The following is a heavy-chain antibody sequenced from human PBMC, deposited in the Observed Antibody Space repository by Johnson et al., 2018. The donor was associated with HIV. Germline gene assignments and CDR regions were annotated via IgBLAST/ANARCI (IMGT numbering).Heavy chain of an antibody. CDR1: GFTLSDSA. Sequence: QVQLVESGGGLVQPGRSLRLSCAASGFTLSDSALHWVRQAPGKGLEWVAVISYDGSNKYYADSVKGPFTISRDNSKNTLYLQMNSLRAEDTAVSYCAKGGITMAPDAFDIWGQGTMVTVSS. V-gene: IGHV3-30*04. CDR2: ISYDGSNK. CDR3: AKGGITMAPDAFDI. D-gene: IGHD3-10*01. J-gene: IGHJ3*02.